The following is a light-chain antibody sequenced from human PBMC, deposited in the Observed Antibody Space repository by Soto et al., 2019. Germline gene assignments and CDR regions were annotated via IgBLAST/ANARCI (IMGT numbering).Light chain of an antibody. Sequence: EIVLTQSPGTLSLSPGERATLSCRASQSASSSYLAWYQQKPGQAPRLLIYGASTRATGIPDRFSGSGSGTDFTLTISGLEPEDFAVYYCQQRSNWPPWTFGQGTKVEIK. J-gene: IGKJ1*01. CDR2: GAS. CDR1: QSASSSY. CDR3: QQRSNWPPWT. V-gene: IGKV3D-20*02.